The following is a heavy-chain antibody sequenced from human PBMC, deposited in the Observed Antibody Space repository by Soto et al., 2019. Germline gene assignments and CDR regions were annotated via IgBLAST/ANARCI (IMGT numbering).Heavy chain of an antibody. V-gene: IGHV3-23*01. CDR1: GFTFSNYA. Sequence: EVQLLDSGGGLVQPGGSLRLSCAASGFTFSNYAMTWVRQGPGKGLEWVSGISGSGGSSYYADSVKGRFTISRDNSKRTLYLQMNSLRAEDTAVYYCAKAYFVWSSEQPYHFDYWGQGTLVTVSS. D-gene: IGHD3-16*01. CDR3: AKAYFVWSSEQPYHFDY. J-gene: IGHJ4*02. CDR2: ISGSGGSS.